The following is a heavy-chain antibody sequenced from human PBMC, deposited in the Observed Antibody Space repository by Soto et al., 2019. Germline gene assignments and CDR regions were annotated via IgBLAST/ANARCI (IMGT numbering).Heavy chain of an antibody. J-gene: IGHJ4*02. V-gene: IGHV1-18*01. CDR2: ISAYNGNT. D-gene: IGHD1-1*01. CDR3: ARTLDIWYFDY. Sequence: ASVKVSCKASGYTFNGYVISWVRQAPGQGLEWMGWISAYNGNTNYAQKLQGRVTMTTDTSTSTAYMELRSLRSDDTAVYYCARTLDIWYFDYWGQGTLVTVSS. CDR1: GYTFNGYV.